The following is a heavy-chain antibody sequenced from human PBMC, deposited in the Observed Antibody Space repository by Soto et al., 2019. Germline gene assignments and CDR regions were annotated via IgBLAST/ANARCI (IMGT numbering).Heavy chain of an antibody. J-gene: IGHJ4*02. CDR3: ARSDFGVVPRLDY. Sequence: QVQLQESGPGLVKPSQTLSLTCTVSGGSISSGGYYWSWLRQHPGKGLEWIGYIYYSGSTYYNPSLKSRVTRSVDTSKNQFSLKLSSVTAADTAVYYCARSDFGVVPRLDYWGQGTLVTVSS. D-gene: IGHD3-3*01. CDR1: GGSISSGGYY. V-gene: IGHV4-31*03. CDR2: IYYSGST.